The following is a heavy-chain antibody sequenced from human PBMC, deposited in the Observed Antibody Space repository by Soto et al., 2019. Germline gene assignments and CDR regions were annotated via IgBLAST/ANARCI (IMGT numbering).Heavy chain of an antibody. CDR2: IYRRGST. Sequence: QLQLQESGSGLVKPSQTLSLTCAVSGGSISSGGYSWSWIRQPPGKGLELIGYIYRRGSTYYNPSLKSRVTISEDRSKTQFSLKLSSVTAADTAVYYCARGGYCSGGSCELYFDYWGQGTLVTVSS. CDR1: GGSISSGGYS. CDR3: ARGGYCSGGSCELYFDY. V-gene: IGHV4-30-2*01. D-gene: IGHD2-15*01. J-gene: IGHJ4*02.